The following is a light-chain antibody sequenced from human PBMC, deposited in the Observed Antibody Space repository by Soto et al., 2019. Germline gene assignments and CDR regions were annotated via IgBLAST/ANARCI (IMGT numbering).Light chain of an antibody. CDR1: QSITIY. CDR3: QQTYTAQRT. J-gene: IGKJ1*01. V-gene: IGKV1-39*01. CDR2: GAS. Sequence: DIQMTQSPSSLSASVGDRVTITCRASQSITIYLNLYQQQPGTAPRLLIYGASTLQTGVPSRFSGSGSMTDFTLTISDLQPEDFATYSCQQTYTAQRTFGQGTKVYI.